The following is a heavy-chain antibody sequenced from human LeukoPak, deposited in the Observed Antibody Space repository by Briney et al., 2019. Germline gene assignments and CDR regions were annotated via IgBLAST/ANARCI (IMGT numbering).Heavy chain of an antibody. CDR2: IYSGGST. D-gene: IGHD4-17*01. J-gene: IGHJ4*02. Sequence: GGSLRLSCAASGFTVSSNYMSWVRQAPGKGLEWVSVIYSGGSTYYADSVKGRFTISRDNSKNTLYLQMNSLRAEDTAVYYCAREGLNGDYANYYWAKGPLVTVSS. V-gene: IGHV3-66*01. CDR3: AREGLNGDYANYY. CDR1: GFTVSSNY.